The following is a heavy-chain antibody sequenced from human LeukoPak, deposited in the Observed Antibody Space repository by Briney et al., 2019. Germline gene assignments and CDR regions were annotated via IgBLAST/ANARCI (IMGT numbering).Heavy chain of an antibody. V-gene: IGHV3-48*01. D-gene: IGHD6-19*01. CDR2: ISSSSSTI. Sequence: PGGSLRLSCAASGFTFSSYSMNWVRQAPGKGLEWVSYISSSSSTIYYADSVKGRFTISRDNAKNSLYLQMNSLGAEDTAVYYCARGKNSGWPYYFDYWGQGTLVTVSS. CDR3: ARGKNSGWPYYFDY. J-gene: IGHJ4*02. CDR1: GFTFSSYS.